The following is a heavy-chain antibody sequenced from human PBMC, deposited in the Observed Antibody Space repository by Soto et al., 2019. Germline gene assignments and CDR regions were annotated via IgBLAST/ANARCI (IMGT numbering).Heavy chain of an antibody. V-gene: IGHV1-18*01. CDR2: ISGYNGNT. Sequence: ASVKVSCKASGYSFTTYGISWVRQAPGQGLEWMGWISGYNGNTNCAQNNQGRVTMTTDTSTSTAYMELRSLRSDDTAVYYCAREGPAPYYYYGMDVWGQGSTVTVSS. CDR3: AREGPAPYYYYGMDV. CDR1: GYSFTTYG. J-gene: IGHJ6*02.